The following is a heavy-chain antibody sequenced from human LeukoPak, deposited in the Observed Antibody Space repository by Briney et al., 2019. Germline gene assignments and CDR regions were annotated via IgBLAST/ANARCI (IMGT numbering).Heavy chain of an antibody. CDR1: GFTFGDYA. J-gene: IGHJ3*02. Sequence: SLRLSCAASGFTFGDYAMHWVRQAPGKGLEWVSGISWNSDSIGYADSVKGRFTISRDNAKNSLYLQMNSLRAEDMALYYCAKDIGVVGATWSAFDIWGQGTMVTVSS. V-gene: IGHV3-9*03. CDR2: ISWNSDSI. D-gene: IGHD1-26*01. CDR3: AKDIGVVGATWSAFDI.